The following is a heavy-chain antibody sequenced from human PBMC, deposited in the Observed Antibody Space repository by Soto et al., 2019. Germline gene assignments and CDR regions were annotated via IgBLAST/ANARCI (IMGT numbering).Heavy chain of an antibody. CDR3: ARDADYGGSRGGMDV. CDR2: IYYSGST. D-gene: IGHD4-17*01. V-gene: IGHV4-31*03. Sequence: QVRLEESGPGLVKPSETLSLICSVSGGSVTNANYFWNWIRHHPENGLEWIGYIYYSGSTRYNPSFKTRATLSIDTSKNHFSLRLNSVTVADTAVYFCARDADYGGSRGGMDVWGRGTTVTVSS. J-gene: IGHJ6*02. CDR1: GGSVTNANYF.